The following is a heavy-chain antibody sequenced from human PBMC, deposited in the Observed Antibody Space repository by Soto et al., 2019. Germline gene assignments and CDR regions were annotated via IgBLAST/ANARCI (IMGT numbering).Heavy chain of an antibody. CDR2: ISSSSSYI. CDR1: GFTFSSYS. J-gene: IGHJ3*02. Sequence: GGSLRLSCAASGFTFSSYSMNWVRQAPGKGLEWVSSISSSSSYIYYADSVKGRFTISRDNAKNSLYLQMNSLRAEDTAVYYCARATHNWNYLGNGAFDIWGQGTMVTVSS. V-gene: IGHV3-21*01. CDR3: ARATHNWNYLGNGAFDI. D-gene: IGHD1-7*01.